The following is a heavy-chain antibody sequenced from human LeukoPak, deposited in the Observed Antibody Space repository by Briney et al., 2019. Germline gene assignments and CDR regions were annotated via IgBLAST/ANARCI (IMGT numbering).Heavy chain of an antibody. D-gene: IGHD3-22*01. J-gene: IGHJ3*01. Sequence: SETLSLTCTVSGASTSSSSYFWGWIRQPPGTGLEWIGTIYYSGRPYYTPSLKSRITISLDASKNQFSLKLNSVTAADTAVYYCAVAGARYSDTGGFYAFDFWGRGTMVTVSS. CDR2: IYYSGRP. CDR3: AVAGARYSDTGGFYAFDF. CDR1: GASTSSSSYF. V-gene: IGHV4-39*01.